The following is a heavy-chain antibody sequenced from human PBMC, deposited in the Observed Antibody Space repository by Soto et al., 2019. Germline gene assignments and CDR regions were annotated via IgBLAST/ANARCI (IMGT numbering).Heavy chain of an antibody. CDR3: ARRGTYYDFWSGYEAH. CDR1: GYSFTSYW. Sequence: GASLKISCKGSGYSFTSYWIGWVRPMPGKGLEWMGIIYPGDSDTRYSPSFQGQVTISADKSISTAYLQWSSLKASDTAMYYCARRGTYYDFWSGYEAHWGQGTLVTVSS. V-gene: IGHV5-51*01. J-gene: IGHJ4*02. CDR2: IYPGDSDT. D-gene: IGHD3-3*01.